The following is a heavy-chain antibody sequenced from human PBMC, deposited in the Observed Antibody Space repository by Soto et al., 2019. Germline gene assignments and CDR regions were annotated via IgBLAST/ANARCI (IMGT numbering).Heavy chain of an antibody. D-gene: IGHD2-15*01. V-gene: IGHV4-34*01. J-gene: IGHJ4*02. Sequence: SGTLYLTCAFYGGSFSGYYWSWIRQPPGKGLEWIGEINHSGSTNYNPSLKSRVTISVDTSKNQFSLKLSSVTAADTAVYYCARDGPERGSCLYWGQGTLVTVSS. CDR2: INHSGST. CDR3: ARDGPERGSCLY. CDR1: GGSFSGYY.